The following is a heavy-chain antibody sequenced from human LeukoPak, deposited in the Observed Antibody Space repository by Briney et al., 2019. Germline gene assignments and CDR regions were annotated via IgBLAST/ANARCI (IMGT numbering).Heavy chain of an antibody. J-gene: IGHJ4*02. CDR2: ISGSGGGT. CDR1: GFTFSSSA. D-gene: IGHD3-10*01. CDR3: GKLLYSSGMYHFDY. Sequence: PGGSLRLSCAPSGFTFSSSAMSWVRQPPGKGLAWVSTISGSGGGTYYADSVKGRFTISRDNSKNTLYLQMNSLRAEDTAVFYCGKLLYSSGMYHFDYWGQGTLVTVSS. V-gene: IGHV3-23*01.